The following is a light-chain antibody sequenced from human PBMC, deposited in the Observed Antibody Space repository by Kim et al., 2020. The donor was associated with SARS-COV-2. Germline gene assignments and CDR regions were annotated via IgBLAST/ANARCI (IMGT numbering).Light chain of an antibody. CDR2: KAS. V-gene: IGKV1-5*03. J-gene: IGKJ1*01. CDR1: QPISSS. CDR3: KQNDSYPWT. Sequence: DIQMTQSPSTLSASVGDKVTISCRASQPISSSLAWYQQRAGKAPRLLIYKASSVETGVPSRFSGSGSGTEFTLTITSMQPDDFAAYYCKQNDSYPWTFGQGTKLEIK.